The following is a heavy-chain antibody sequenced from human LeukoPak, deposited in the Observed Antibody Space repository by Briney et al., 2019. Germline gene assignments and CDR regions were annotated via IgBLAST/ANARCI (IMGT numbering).Heavy chain of an antibody. CDR1: GYTFTAYY. CDR2: IDPDSGDT. D-gene: IGHD6-19*01. Sequence: ASVTVSCKSSGYTFTAYYLHWVRQAPGQGLAWMGWIDPDSGDTYYAQKFQGRVTVTRDRYISTAYMEVNRLTSDDTAVYFCAKISRSGWYVDYWGQGTLVTVSP. CDR3: AKISRSGWYVDY. J-gene: IGHJ4*02. V-gene: IGHV1-2*02.